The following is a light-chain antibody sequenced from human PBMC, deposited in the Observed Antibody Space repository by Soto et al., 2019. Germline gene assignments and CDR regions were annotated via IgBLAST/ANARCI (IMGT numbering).Light chain of an antibody. CDR3: QQCSILFT. CDR1: QSVSSN. CDR2: DAS. J-gene: IGKJ4*01. V-gene: IGKV3-11*01. Sequence: EIVLTQSPATLSLSPGERATLSCRASQSVSSNLAWYQQKPGQAPRLLIYDASSRATGIPARFSGSGSGTDFTLTISSLEPEDFAVYYCQQCSILFTFGGGTKMEFK.